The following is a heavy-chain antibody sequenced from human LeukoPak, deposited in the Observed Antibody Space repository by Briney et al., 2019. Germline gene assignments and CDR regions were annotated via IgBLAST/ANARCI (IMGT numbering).Heavy chain of an antibody. J-gene: IGHJ4*02. CDR2: FIPIFGTA. CDR1: GGTFSSYA. Sequence: ASVKVSCKASGGTFSSYAISWVRQAPGQGLEWMEVFIPIFGTANYAQKFQGRGTITADKYTSKAYMELSSLRSEDTAVYYCALVLRYFDWLFPSFDYWGQGTLVTVSS. V-gene: IGHV1-69*06. CDR3: ALVLRYFDWLFPSFDY. D-gene: IGHD3-9*01.